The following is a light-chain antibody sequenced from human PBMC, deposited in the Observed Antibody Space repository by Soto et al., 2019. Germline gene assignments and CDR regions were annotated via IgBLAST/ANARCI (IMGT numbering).Light chain of an antibody. Sequence: DIQMTQAPSSLSASVGDRVTITCRARQDISTYLAWYQQKPGKVPKLLISAAYTLQSGVPPRFSGSGSGTDFTLTISSLQPEDGATYYSQKYDNAPLTFGGGTKVEIK. J-gene: IGKJ4*01. CDR2: AAY. CDR3: QKYDNAPLT. V-gene: IGKV1-27*01. CDR1: QDISTY.